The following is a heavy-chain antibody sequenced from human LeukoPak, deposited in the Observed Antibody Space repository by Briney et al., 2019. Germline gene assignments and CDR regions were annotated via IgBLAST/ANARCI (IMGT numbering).Heavy chain of an antibody. D-gene: IGHD3-10*01. J-gene: IGHJ4*02. CDR2: INPSGGST. V-gene: IGHV1-46*01. CDR1: GYTFTSYY. CDR3: AREVYGSGSYYISDY. Sequence: ASVKVSCKASGYTFTSYYMHWVRQAPGQGLEWMGIINPSGGSTSYAQKFQGRVTMTRDTSTSTVYMELSSLRSEDTAVYYCAREVYGSGSYYISDYWGQGTLVTVSS.